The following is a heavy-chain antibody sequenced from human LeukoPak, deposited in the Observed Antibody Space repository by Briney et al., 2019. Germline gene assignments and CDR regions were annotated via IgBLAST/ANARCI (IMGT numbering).Heavy chain of an antibody. V-gene: IGHV4-31*03. Sequence: SSETLSLTCTVSGGSTSSGGYYWNWIRQHPGKGLEWIGYIYYSGSTYYNPSLKSRVTISVDTSKNQFSLKLSSVTAADTAVYYCAREMVNDAFDIWGQGTMVTVSS. CDR2: IYYSGST. J-gene: IGHJ3*02. CDR3: AREMVNDAFDI. D-gene: IGHD2-8*01. CDR1: GGSTSSGGYY.